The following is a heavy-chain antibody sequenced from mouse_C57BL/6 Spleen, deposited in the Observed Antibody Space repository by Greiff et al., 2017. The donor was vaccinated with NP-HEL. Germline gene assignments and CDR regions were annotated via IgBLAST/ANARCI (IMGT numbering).Heavy chain of an antibody. J-gene: IGHJ1*03. CDR2: IWTGGGT. V-gene: IGHV2-9-1*01. CDR3: ASLYYSNYDWYFDV. Sequence: VQLKESGPGLVAPSQSLSITCTVSGFSLTSYAISWVRQPPGKGLEWLGVIWTGGGTNYNSALKSRLSISKDNSKSQVFLKMNSLQTDDTARYYCASLYYSNYDWYFDVWGTGTTVTVSS. CDR1: GFSLTSYA. D-gene: IGHD2-5*01.